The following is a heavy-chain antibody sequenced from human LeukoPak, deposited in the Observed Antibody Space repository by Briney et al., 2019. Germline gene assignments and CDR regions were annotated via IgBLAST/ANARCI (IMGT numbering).Heavy chain of an antibody. V-gene: IGHV4-39*01. CDR1: GGSISSSSYY. Sequence: SETLSLTCTVSGGSISSSSYYWGWIRQPPGKGLEWIGCIYYSGSTYYNPSLKSRVTISVDTSNNQFSLKLSSVTAADTAVYYCARHLKFSEPDAFDIWGQGTMVTVSS. D-gene: IGHD1-26*01. CDR3: ARHLKFSEPDAFDI. J-gene: IGHJ3*02. CDR2: IYYSGST.